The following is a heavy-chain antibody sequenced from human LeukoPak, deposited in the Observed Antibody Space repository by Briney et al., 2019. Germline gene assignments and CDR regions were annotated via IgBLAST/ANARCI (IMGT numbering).Heavy chain of an antibody. J-gene: IGHJ5*02. CDR1: GGSFSDYY. CDR3: ARGKQQLHWFDP. D-gene: IGHD6-13*01. Sequence: PSETLSLTCAVYGGSFSDYYWSWIRQPPGKGLEWIGEINHSGSTNYNPSLKSRVTISVDTSKNQFSLKLSSVTAADTAVYYCARGKQQLHWFDPWGQGTLVTVSS. CDR2: INHSGST. V-gene: IGHV4-34*01.